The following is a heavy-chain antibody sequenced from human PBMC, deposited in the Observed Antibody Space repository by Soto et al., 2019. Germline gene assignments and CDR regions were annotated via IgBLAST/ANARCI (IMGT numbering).Heavy chain of an antibody. CDR1: GRTFSIYT. D-gene: IGHD1-26*01. J-gene: IGHJ3*02. CDR2: IIPILGIA. Sequence: QVQLVQSGAEVKKPGSSVKVSSKASGRTFSIYTISWVRQAPGQGLEWMGRIIPILGIANYAQKFQGRVTITADKSTSTAYMELSSLRSEDTAVYYCARGPYSRSYASDIWGQGTMVTVSS. V-gene: IGHV1-69*02. CDR3: ARGPYSRSYASDI.